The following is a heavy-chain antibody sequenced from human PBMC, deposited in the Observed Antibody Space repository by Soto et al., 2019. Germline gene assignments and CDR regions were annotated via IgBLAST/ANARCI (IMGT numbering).Heavy chain of an antibody. J-gene: IGHJ4*02. CDR1: GYTFTGYA. Sequence: ASVKVSCKASGYTFTGYAMHWVRQAPGQRLEWMGWINAGNGNTKYSQKFQGRVTITRDTSASTAYMELSSLRSEDTAVYYCARALAVPADFDYWGQAPLVTVSS. V-gene: IGHV1-3*01. D-gene: IGHD6-19*01. CDR2: INAGNGNT. CDR3: ARALAVPADFDY.